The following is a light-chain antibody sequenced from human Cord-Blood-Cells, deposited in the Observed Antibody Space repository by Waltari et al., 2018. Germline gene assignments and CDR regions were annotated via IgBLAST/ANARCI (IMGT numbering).Light chain of an antibody. V-gene: IGLV1-51*01. CDR3: GTWDSSLSAGV. Sequence: QSVLTQPPSVSAAPGQTVHISCSGSSSNIGNNYVSWYQQLPGTAPKLLIYDNNKRPSGIPDRFSGSKSGTSATLGITGLQTGDEADYYCGTWDSSLSAGVFGGGTKLTVL. CDR1: SSNIGNNY. CDR2: DNN. J-gene: IGLJ3*02.